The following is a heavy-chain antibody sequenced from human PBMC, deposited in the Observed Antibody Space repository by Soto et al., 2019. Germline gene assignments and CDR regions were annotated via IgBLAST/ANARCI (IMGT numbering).Heavy chain of an antibody. CDR3: AKDSSTRCLDY. D-gene: IGHD2-2*01. CDR2: ISYDGSNK. Sequence: QVQLVESGGGVVQPGRSLRLSCAASGFTFSSYGMHWVRQAPGKGLEWVAVISYDGSNKYYADSVKGRFTISRDNSKNTLYLQMNSLRAEDTAVYYCAKDSSTRCLDYWGQGTLVTVSS. CDR1: GFTFSSYG. V-gene: IGHV3-30*18. J-gene: IGHJ4*02.